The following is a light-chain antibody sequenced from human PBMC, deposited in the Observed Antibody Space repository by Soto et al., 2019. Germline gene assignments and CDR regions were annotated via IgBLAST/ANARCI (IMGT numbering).Light chain of an antibody. CDR2: SHN. V-gene: IGLV1-47*02. CDR1: RSNIGDNY. CDR3: AAWDDSLSAYV. Sequence: QSVLTQPPSASATPEQRVTISCSGSRSNIGDNYVYWYQHVPGTAPKLLIYSHNQRPSGVPDRFSGSKSGTSASLAISGLLSEDEADYYCAAWDDSLSAYVFGTGTKVTVL. J-gene: IGLJ1*01.